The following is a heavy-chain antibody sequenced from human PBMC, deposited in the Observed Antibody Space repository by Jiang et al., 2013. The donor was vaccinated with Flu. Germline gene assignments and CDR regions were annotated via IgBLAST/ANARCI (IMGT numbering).Heavy chain of an antibody. D-gene: IGHD2-15*01. CDR1: YTFTSYD. Sequence: YTFTSYDINWVRQATGQGLEWMGWMNPNSGNTGYAQKFQGRVTMTRNTSISTAYMELSSLRSEDTAVYYCAFCSGGSCYGYYYYGMDVWGQGTTVTVSS. V-gene: IGHV1-8*01. J-gene: IGHJ6*02. CDR3: AFCSGGSCYGYYYYGMDV. CDR2: MNPNSGNT.